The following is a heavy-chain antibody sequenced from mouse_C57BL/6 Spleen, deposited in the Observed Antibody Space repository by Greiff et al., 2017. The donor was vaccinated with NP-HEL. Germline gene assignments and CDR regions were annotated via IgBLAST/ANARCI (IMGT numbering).Heavy chain of an antibody. CDR3: ARRRGAQDIDY. D-gene: IGHD3-2*02. V-gene: IGHV1-50*01. CDR2: IDPSDSYT. J-gene: IGHJ2*01. CDR1: GYTFTSYW. Sequence: VQLQQPGAELVKPGASVKLSCKASGYTFTSYWMQWVKQRPGQGLEWIGEIDPSDSYTTYNQKFKGKATLTVDTSSSTAYMQLSSLTSEDSAVYYCARRRGAQDIDYWGQGTTLTVSS.